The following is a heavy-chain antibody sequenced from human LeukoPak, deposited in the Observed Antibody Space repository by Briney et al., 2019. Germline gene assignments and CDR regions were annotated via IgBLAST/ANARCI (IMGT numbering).Heavy chain of an antibody. J-gene: IGHJ6*02. D-gene: IGHD2-2*01. Sequence: SETLSLTCTVSGGSISSGGYYWSWIRQHPGKGLEWIGYIYYSGSTYYNPSLKSRVTISVDTSKNQFSLKLSSVTAADTAVYYCARFVVVPALGDYYGMDVWGQGTTVTVSS. CDR1: GGSISSGGYY. CDR3: ARFVVVPALGDYYGMDV. V-gene: IGHV4-31*03. CDR2: IYYSGST.